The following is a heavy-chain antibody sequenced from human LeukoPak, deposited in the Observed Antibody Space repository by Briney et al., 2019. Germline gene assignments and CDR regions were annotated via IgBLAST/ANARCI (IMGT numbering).Heavy chain of an antibody. CDR2: INQDGGEK. CDR1: GFTFSSYW. Sequence: PWGSLRLSCVASGFTFSSYWMSWVRQAPGKGLEWVANINQDGGEKYAVDSAKGRFTISRDNAKNSLYLQMNSLRVEDTAMYYCTREYSSSSSDYWGQGTLVTVSS. CDR3: TREYSSSSSDY. V-gene: IGHV3-7*01. D-gene: IGHD6-6*01. J-gene: IGHJ4*02.